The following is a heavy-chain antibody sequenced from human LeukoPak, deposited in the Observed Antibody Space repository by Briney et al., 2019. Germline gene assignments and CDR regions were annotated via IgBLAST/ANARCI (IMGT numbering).Heavy chain of an antibody. V-gene: IGHV5-51*01. J-gene: IGHJ4*02. CDR1: GYIFTNYW. D-gene: IGHD2-2*01. Sequence: GESLKISCTGSGYIFTNYWIAWVRQMPGKGLEWMGIIYPGDSETTYSPSFQGQVTISADKSITTTNLQWSSLKASDTAMYYCARGQGYCSSSSCYDFDYWGQGTLVTVPS. CDR2: IYPGDSET. CDR3: ARGQGYCSSSSCYDFDY.